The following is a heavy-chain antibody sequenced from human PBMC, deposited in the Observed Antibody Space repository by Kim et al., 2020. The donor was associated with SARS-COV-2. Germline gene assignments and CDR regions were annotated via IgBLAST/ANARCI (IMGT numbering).Heavy chain of an antibody. CDR2: INPSGGST. CDR3: ARDLGTGGYYYYYGMDV. Sequence: ASVKVSCKASGYTFTSYYMHWVRQAPGQGLEWMGIINPSGGSTSYAQKFQGRVTMTRDTSTSTVYMELSSLRSEDTAVYYCARDLGTGGYYYYYGMDVWGQGTTVTVSS. J-gene: IGHJ6*02. D-gene: IGHD3-10*01. V-gene: IGHV1-46*01. CDR1: GYTFTSYY.